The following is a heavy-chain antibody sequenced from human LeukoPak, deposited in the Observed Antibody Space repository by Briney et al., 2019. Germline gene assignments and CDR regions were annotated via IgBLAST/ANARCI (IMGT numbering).Heavy chain of an antibody. CDR3: ARAFQSLGGLSLPDY. CDR2: IHPSTGNP. CDR1: GYTFTSYA. V-gene: IGHV7-4-1*02. D-gene: IGHD3-16*02. Sequence: ASVKVSCKASGYTFTSYAMNWVRQAPGQGLEWMGWIHPSTGNPAYAQGFTGRFVFSLDTSVSTTYLQISSLKAEDTAVYFCARAFQSLGGLSLPDYWGQRTLVTVSS. J-gene: IGHJ4*02.